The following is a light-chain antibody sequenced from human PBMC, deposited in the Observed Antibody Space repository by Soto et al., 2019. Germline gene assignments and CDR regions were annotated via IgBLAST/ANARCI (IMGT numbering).Light chain of an antibody. CDR1: QSVSRSY. V-gene: IGKV3-20*01. J-gene: IGKJ1*01. CDR2: GAS. Sequence: EGVFTHSSGTLSSFRVDRATLSCRASQSVSRSYLAWYQQKPAQAPRLLIYGASSRPTGIPDRFSGSGSGTDFTLTISRLEPEDFAVYYCQQYGSSRWTFGQGTKVDIK. CDR3: QQYGSSRWT.